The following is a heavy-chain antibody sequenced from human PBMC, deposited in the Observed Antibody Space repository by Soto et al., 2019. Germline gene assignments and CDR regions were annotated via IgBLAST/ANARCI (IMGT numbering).Heavy chain of an antibody. CDR1: GFTFSSYA. J-gene: IGHJ4*02. V-gene: IGHV3-23*01. CDR3: ARDVYRYSYGPGDY. Sequence: GGALRVSCAASGFTFSSYAMSWVRQAPGKGLEWVSAISGSGGSTYYADSVKGRFTISRDNSKNTLYLQMNSLRAEDTAVYYCARDVYRYSYGPGDYWGQGTLVTV. D-gene: IGHD5-18*01. CDR2: ISGSGGST.